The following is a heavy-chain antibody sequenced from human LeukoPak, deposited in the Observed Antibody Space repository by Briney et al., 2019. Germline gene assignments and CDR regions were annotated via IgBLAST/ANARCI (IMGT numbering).Heavy chain of an antibody. Sequence: GGSLRLSCAASGFTFSNAWMSWVRQAPGKGLEWVSRIKSKTDGGTTNYAAPVQGRFTISRDDSKNTLYLQMNSLKNEDTAVYYCTTVVLRGQGTMVTVSS. CDR2: IKSKTDGGTT. J-gene: IGHJ3*01. D-gene: IGHD3-16*02. CDR3: TTVVL. V-gene: IGHV3-15*01. CDR1: GFTFSNAW.